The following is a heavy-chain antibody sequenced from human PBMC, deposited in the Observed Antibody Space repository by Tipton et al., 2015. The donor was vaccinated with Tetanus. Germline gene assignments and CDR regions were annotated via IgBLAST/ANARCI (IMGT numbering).Heavy chain of an antibody. CDR3: AREAINSEDRRAFDV. CDR1: GYTFSSYH. V-gene: IGHV1-69*13. CDR2: FSPIFRRP. D-gene: IGHD3-22*01. J-gene: IGHJ3*01. Sequence: QSGAEVKKPGASVKVSCTASGYTFSSYHMHWVRQAPGQGLEWMGGFSPIFRRPNYAQKFQGRVTISADESTSTAYMELRSLTSADTAIYYCAREAINSEDRRAFDVWGQGTMVTVSP.